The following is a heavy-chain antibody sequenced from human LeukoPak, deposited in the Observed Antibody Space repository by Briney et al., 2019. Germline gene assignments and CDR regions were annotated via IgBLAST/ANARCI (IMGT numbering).Heavy chain of an antibody. CDR2: IIPIFGIA. CDR1: GGTFSSYA. Sequence: SVKVSFMASGGTFSSYAISWVRQAPGQGLEWMGRIIPIFGIANYAQKFQGRVTITADKSTSTAYMELSSLRSEDTAVYYCARDQAVVVAAEDYYGMDVWGQGTTVTVSS. D-gene: IGHD2-15*01. J-gene: IGHJ6*02. V-gene: IGHV1-69*04. CDR3: ARDQAVVVAAEDYYGMDV.